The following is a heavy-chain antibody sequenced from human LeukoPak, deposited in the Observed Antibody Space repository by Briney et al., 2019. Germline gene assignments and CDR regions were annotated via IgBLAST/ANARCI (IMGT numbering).Heavy chain of an antibody. CDR1: GGTFSSYA. V-gene: IGHV1-69*05. Sequence: SVKVSCKASGGTFSSYAISWVRQAPGQGLEWMVGIIPIFGTANYAQKFQGRVTITTDESTSTAYMELSSLRSEDTAVYYCARRRLAVAGNNWFDPWGQGTLVTVSS. CDR3: ARRRLAVAGNNWFDP. D-gene: IGHD6-19*01. CDR2: IIPIFGTA. J-gene: IGHJ5*02.